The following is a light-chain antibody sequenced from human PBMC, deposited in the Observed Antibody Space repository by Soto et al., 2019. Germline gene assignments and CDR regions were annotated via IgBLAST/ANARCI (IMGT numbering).Light chain of an antibody. CDR1: QSVSSN. Sequence: EIVLTQSPATLSVSPGERATLSCRASQSVSSNLAWYQHKPGQPPKLLIYWASTRESGVPDRFSGSGSGTDFTLTITSLQAEDVAVYYCQQYYTSQYSFGQGTKLEIK. J-gene: IGKJ2*01. V-gene: IGKV3-15*01. CDR3: QQYYTSQYS. CDR2: WAS.